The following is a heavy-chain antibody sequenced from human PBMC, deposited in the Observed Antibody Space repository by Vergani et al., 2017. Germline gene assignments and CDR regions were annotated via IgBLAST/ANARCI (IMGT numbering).Heavy chain of an antibody. J-gene: IGHJ5*02. CDR3: ARTHESGYSYGLTPAPTRWFDP. V-gene: IGHV1-69*18. Sequence: QVQLVQSGAEVKKPGSSVKVSCKASGGTFSSYAISWVRQAPGQGLEWMGRIIPIFGTANYAQKFQGRVTITADESTSTAYMELSSLRSEDTAVYYCARTHESGYSYGLTPAPTRWFDPWGQGTLVTVSS. CDR2: IIPIFGTA. D-gene: IGHD5-18*01. CDR1: GGTFSSYA.